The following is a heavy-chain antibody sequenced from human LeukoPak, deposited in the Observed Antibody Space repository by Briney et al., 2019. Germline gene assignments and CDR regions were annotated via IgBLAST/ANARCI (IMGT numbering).Heavy chain of an antibody. D-gene: IGHD3-16*02. CDR2: ISAYNGNT. Sequence: ASVKACCKASGYTFTSYGISWVRQAPGQGLEWMGWISAYNGNTNYAQKLQGRVTMTTDTSTSTAYMELRSLRSDDTAVYYCARDDHYDYVWGSYRPANWFDPWGQGTLVTVSS. CDR1: GYTFTSYG. V-gene: IGHV1-18*01. CDR3: ARDDHYDYVWGSYRPANWFDP. J-gene: IGHJ5*02.